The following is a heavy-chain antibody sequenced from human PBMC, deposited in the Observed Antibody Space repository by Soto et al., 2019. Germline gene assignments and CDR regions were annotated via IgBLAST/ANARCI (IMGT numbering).Heavy chain of an antibody. Sequence: PSETPSLTCSVSGGSINYNSYYWGWIRQPPGKGLEWVGGIFYTGTTYYSPSLKDRVTISVDTSKNSFSLNLTSVTAADTAVYFCARLVVVAPVANAWGQGTLVIVSS. CDR2: IFYTGTT. CDR1: GGSINYNSYY. J-gene: IGHJ5*02. D-gene: IGHD2-2*01. CDR3: ARLVVVAPVANA. V-gene: IGHV4-39*02.